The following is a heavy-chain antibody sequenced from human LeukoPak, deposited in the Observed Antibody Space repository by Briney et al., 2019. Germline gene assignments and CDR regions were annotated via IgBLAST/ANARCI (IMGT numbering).Heavy chain of an antibody. Sequence: GGSLRLSCAASGFTFSSYSMNWVRQAPGKGLEWVAVISYDGNNKYYADSVEGRFTISRDNSNNTLYLQMNSLRAEDTAVYYCARSRRRELLGTYFDYWGQGTLVTVSS. CDR2: ISYDGNNK. J-gene: IGHJ4*02. CDR3: ARSRRRELLGTYFDY. CDR1: GFTFSSYS. D-gene: IGHD1-26*01. V-gene: IGHV3-30*03.